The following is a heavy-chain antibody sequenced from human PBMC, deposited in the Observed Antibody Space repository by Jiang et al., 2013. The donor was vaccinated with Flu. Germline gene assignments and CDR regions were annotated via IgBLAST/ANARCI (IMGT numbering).Heavy chain of an antibody. Sequence: KPTQTLTLTCTFSGFSPTTGGVGCGAGSVSPQERPWSGLHSFIGDDNKYYSPSLKSRLTITKDTSKNQVVLTMTNMDPADTATYYCAHRPKIAVRRGLLHYYYGMDVWGQGTTVTVSS. CDR2: FIGDDNK. V-gene: IGHV2-5*02. J-gene: IGHJ6*02. CDR3: AHRPKIAVRRGLLHYYYGMDV. CDR1: GFSPTTGGVG. D-gene: IGHD6-6*01.